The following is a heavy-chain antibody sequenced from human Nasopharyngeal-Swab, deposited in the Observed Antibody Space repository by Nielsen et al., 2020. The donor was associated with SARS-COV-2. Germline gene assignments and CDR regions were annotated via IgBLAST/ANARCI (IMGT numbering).Heavy chain of an antibody. Sequence: ASVRPSCKASRYTFNNYSMHWARQAPGQRLEWMGWIIAGTGNTKYSQKFQGRVTITRDTSASTAYMDLSSLRSEDTAVYYCASGRVVPAAMPNYWGQGTLVTVSS. J-gene: IGHJ4*02. CDR2: IIAGTGNT. D-gene: IGHD2-2*01. CDR3: ASGRVVPAAMPNY. CDR1: RYTFNNYS. V-gene: IGHV1-3*01.